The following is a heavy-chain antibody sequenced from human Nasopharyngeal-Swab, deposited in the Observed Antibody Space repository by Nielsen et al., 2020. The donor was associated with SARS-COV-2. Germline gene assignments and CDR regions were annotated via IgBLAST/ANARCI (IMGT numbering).Heavy chain of an antibody. CDR2: IGTAGDT. D-gene: IGHD6-19*01. J-gene: IGHJ2*01. Sequence: GESLKISCAASGFTFSSYDMHWVRQATGKGLGWVSAIGTAGDTYYPGSVKGRFTISRENAKNSLYLQMNSLRAGDTAVYYCARTGAGTPYWYFDLWGRGTLVTVSS. CDR1: GFTFSSYD. CDR3: ARTGAGTPYWYFDL. V-gene: IGHV3-13*01.